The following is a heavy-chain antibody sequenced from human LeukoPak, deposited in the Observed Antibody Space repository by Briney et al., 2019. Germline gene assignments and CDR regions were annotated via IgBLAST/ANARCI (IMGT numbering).Heavy chain of an antibody. V-gene: IGHV6-1*01. J-gene: IGHJ4*02. CDR2: TYYRSKWYN. CDR3: ARSISGLGD. D-gene: IGHD3-16*01. Sequence: SQTLSLTCAISGDSVSSNSAAWNWLRQPPSRGLEWLGRTYYRSKWYNDYAVSVKGRITISADTSKNQFSLQLNSVTPEDTAVYYCARSISGLGDWGQGTLVTVSS. CDR1: GDSVSSNSAA.